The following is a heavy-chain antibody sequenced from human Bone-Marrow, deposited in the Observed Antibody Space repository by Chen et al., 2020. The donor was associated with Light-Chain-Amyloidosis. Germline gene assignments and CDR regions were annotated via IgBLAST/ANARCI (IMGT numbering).Heavy chain of an antibody. CDR2: IYYSGST. CDR1: GGSISSSTDF. CDR3: ARHSSTVVVPAAVRTGYGMDV. D-gene: IGHD2-2*01. V-gene: IGHV4-39*01. Sequence: QLQLQESGPGLVKPSETLSLTCTVSGGSISSSTDFWGWIRQPPGKGLEWIGSIYYSGSTYYNPSLKSRVTISIDTSKSQFSLKLSSVTAADTSVYYCARHSSTVVVPAAVRTGYGMDVWGQGTTDTVSS. J-gene: IGHJ6*02.